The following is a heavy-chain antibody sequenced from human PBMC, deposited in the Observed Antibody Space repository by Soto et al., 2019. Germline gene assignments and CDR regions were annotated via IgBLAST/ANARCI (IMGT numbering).Heavy chain of an antibody. J-gene: IGHJ4*02. CDR2: IYYRGNA. Sequence: QLQLQESGPGLVKPSETLSLTCSVSDDSINSDKYYWGWIRQPPGKGLEWIGSIYYRGNAYYNPSPQTRVTISLDKSKIQFSLKLNSVTAADSAVYFCASLEGLATISYYFDFWGPGALVTVSS. CDR1: DDSINSDKYY. V-gene: IGHV4-39*01. CDR3: ASLEGLATISYYFDF. D-gene: IGHD3-9*01.